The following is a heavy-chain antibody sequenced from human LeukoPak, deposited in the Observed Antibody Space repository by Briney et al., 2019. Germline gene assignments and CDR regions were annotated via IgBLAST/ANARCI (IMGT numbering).Heavy chain of an antibody. CDR1: GGSISSGGYS. Sequence: PSETLSLTCAVSGGSISSGGYSWSWIRQPPGKGLEWIGYIYHSGSTYYNPSLKSRVTISVDRSKNQFSLKLSSVTAADTAVYYCARPSGYFDWFLDYWGQGTLVTVSS. CDR3: ARPSGYFDWFLDY. J-gene: IGHJ4*02. V-gene: IGHV4-30-2*01. D-gene: IGHD3-9*01. CDR2: IYHSGST.